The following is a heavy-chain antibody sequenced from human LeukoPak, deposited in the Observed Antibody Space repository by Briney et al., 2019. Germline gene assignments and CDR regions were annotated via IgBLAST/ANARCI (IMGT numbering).Heavy chain of an antibody. CDR1: GYTFTGYY. CDR2: INPNSGGT. Sequence: ASVKVSCKASGYTFTGYYMHWVRQAPGQGLEWMGWINPNSGGTNYAQKFQGRVTMTRDTSISTAYMELSRLRSDDTAVYYCARDRYCSGGSCYFSYGMDVWGRGTTVTVSS. CDR3: ARDRYCSGGSCYFSYGMDV. D-gene: IGHD2-15*01. V-gene: IGHV1-2*02. J-gene: IGHJ6*02.